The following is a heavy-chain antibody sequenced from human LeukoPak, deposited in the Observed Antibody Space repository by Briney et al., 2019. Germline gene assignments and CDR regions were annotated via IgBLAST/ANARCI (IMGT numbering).Heavy chain of an antibody. CDR1: GFTFSSYG. CDR2: ISYDGSNK. CDR3: CSSTIGY. Sequence: GRSLRLSCAASGFTFSSYGMHWVRQAPGKGLEWVAVISYDGSNKYYADSVKGRFTISRDNSKNTLYLQMNSLRAEDTAVYYCCSSTIGYWGQGTLVTVSS. D-gene: IGHD2-2*01. V-gene: IGHV3-30*03. J-gene: IGHJ4*02.